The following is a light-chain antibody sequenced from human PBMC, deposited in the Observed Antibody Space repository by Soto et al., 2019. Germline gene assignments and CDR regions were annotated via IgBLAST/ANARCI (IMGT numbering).Light chain of an antibody. J-gene: IGLJ7*01. CDR2: ANN. CDR3: ESWNDSLNGPM. Sequence: QAVLPQPPAASGTPGQKITISCSGSTSDIGSNTVNWYQQVPGTAPKLLIYANNQRPSGVPDRFSGSKSGTSASLAISGLQSEDEADYYCESWNDSLNGPMFGRGIQVTVL. CDR1: TSDIGSNT. V-gene: IGLV1-44*01.